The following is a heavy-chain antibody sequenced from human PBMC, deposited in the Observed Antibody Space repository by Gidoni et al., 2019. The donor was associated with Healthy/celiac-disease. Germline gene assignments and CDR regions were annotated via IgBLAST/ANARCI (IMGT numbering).Heavy chain of an antibody. Sequence: QVQLQQWGAGLLKPSETLSLTCAVYGGSFSGYYWSWIRQPPGKGLEWIGEINHSGSTNYNPSLKSRVTISVDTSKNQFSLKLSSVTAADTAVYYCARAYVRVSSKRWPRPEIESSLGYWGQGTLVTVSS. D-gene: IGHD3-16*01. CDR3: ARAYVRVSSKRWPRPEIESSLGY. J-gene: IGHJ4*02. CDR1: GGSFSGYY. V-gene: IGHV4-34*01. CDR2: INHSGST.